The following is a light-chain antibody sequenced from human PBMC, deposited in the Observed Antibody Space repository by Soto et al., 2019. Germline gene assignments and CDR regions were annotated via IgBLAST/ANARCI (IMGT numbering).Light chain of an antibody. CDR2: GAS. CDR3: QHFGSSSYT. CDR1: QSVNSNY. Sequence: DIVLTQSPGTLSLSPGETATLSCRASQSVNSNYLAWYQQKPGQAPRLLIYGASARATGIPDRFSGSGSGTDFTLAISRLEPEDFAVYYCQHFGSSSYTFGQGTKLEIK. V-gene: IGKV3-20*01. J-gene: IGKJ2*01.